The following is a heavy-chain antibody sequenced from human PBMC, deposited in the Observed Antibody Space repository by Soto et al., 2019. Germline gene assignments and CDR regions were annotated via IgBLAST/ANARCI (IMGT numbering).Heavy chain of an antibody. CDR2: ISPYNGRT. J-gene: IGHJ6*02. V-gene: IGHV1-18*01. CDR3: GRCRTDCYAMDV. CDR1: GYSFTSYG. D-gene: IGHD2-2*01. Sequence: ASVKVSCKASGYSFTSYGIAWVRQVPGQGPEWMGWISPYNGRTNYAQSVKGRVVMTTDISTNTVYLELRSLRSDDSAIYYCGRCRTDCYAMDVCGQVTTVTVSS.